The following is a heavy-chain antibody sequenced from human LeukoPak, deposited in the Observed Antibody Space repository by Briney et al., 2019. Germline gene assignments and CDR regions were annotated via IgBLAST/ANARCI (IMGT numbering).Heavy chain of an antibody. J-gene: IGHJ1*01. V-gene: IGHV1-24*01. CDR3: ATGPLGQLVARDEYFQH. D-gene: IGHD6-6*01. Sequence: ASVKVSCKASGYTFTDYFLHWVREAPGQGLEWMGGFDPEDGETIYAQKFQGRVTMTEDTSTDTAYMELSSLRSEDTAVYYCATGPLGQLVARDEYFQHWGQGTLVTVSS. CDR1: GYTFTDYF. CDR2: FDPEDGET.